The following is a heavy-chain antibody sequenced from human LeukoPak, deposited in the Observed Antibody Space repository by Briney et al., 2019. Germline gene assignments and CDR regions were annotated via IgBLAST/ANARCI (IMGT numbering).Heavy chain of an antibody. CDR3: ARYNSDWGCLDP. J-gene: IGHJ5*02. CDR1: GFTFSNYW. D-gene: IGHD6-19*01. Sequence: TGGSLRLSCAASGFTFSNYWMSWVRQAPGKGLEWVANIKQDRSEKYYVDSVKGRFTISRDNAKNSLSLQMNSLRAEDTAVYYCARYNSDWGCLDPWGQGTLVTVSS. CDR2: IKQDRSEK. V-gene: IGHV3-7*01.